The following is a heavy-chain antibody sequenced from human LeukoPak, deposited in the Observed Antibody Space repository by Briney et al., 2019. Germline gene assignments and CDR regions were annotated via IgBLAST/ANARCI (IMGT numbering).Heavy chain of an antibody. V-gene: IGHV3-23*01. D-gene: IGHD4-11*01. J-gene: IGHJ4*02. CDR2: ISSSGSTT. CDR1: GFTFSSYA. Sequence: PGGSLRLSCAASGFTFSSYAMSWVRQAPGKGLEWVSYISSSGSTTYYADSVKGRFTISRDNSKNTLYLQMNSLRAEDTAVYYCAKDFQKDTLQYYFDYWGQGTLVTVSS. CDR3: AKDFQKDTLQYYFDY.